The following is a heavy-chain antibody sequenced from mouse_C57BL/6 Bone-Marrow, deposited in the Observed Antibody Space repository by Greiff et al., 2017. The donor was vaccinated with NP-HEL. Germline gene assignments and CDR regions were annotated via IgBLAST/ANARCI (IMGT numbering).Heavy chain of an antibody. Sequence: VQLQQSGAELVRPGASVKLSCTASGFNIKDDYMHWVKQRPEQGLEWIGWIDPENGDTEYASKFQGKATITADTSSNTAYLQLSSLTSEDTAVYDCAAWGNYYGRGYFDYWGQGTTLTVSS. J-gene: IGHJ2*01. D-gene: IGHD1-1*01. CDR1: GFNIKDDY. V-gene: IGHV14-4*01. CDR3: AAWGNYYGRGYFDY. CDR2: IDPENGDT.